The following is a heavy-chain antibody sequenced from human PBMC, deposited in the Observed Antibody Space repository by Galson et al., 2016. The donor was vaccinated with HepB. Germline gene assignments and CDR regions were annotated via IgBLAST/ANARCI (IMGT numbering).Heavy chain of an antibody. CDR3: VRGSLGLRFFDY. CDR2: IDSGGIT. Sequence: SLRLSCAASGFTVRSYYMRWVRQAPGKGLEWVTVIDSGGITYYADSVKGRFTISRDNAKNTLYHQMNSLRAEDTAVYYWVRGSLGLRFFDYWGQGTLVTVSS. CDR1: GFTVRSYY. J-gene: IGHJ4*02. V-gene: IGHV3-66*01. D-gene: IGHD3-3*01.